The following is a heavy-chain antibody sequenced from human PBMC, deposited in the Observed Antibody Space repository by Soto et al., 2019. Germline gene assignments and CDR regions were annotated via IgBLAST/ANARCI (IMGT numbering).Heavy chain of an antibody. CDR1: GGSISGSSYY. Sequence: SETLALTCTVSGGSISGSSYYWGWIRQPPVKGMEWIGEINHAGGTHYSPSLKSRVTMSVDTSKNHFSLRLSSVTAADKAIYYCANRLTVFGLLILRFDPWGDGIQVTVSS. CDR3: ANRLTVFGLLILRFDP. D-gene: IGHD3-3*01. J-gene: IGHJ5*02. V-gene: IGHV4-39*02. CDR2: INHAGGT.